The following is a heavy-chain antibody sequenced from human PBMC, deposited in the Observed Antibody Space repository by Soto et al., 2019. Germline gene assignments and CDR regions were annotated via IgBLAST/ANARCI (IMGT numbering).Heavy chain of an antibody. D-gene: IGHD3-16*02. CDR2: ITSNGDNR. V-gene: IGHV3-23*01. CDR3: AKASSRNSSRY. CDR1: GFTFSTYA. Sequence: WGSLRLSCAASGFTFSTYAMNWVRQAPGKGLEWVSGITSNGDNRYYADSVKGRFTISRDNSKNTLYLQMNSLRADDTAVYYCAKASSRNSSRYWGQGTLVTVSS. J-gene: IGHJ4*02.